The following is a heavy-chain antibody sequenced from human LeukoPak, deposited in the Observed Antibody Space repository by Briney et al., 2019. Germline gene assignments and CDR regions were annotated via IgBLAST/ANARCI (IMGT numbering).Heavy chain of an antibody. CDR1: GGSVSSGSDY. CDR2: IYYSGST. CDR3: ARASGGVFDP. D-gene: IGHD2-8*02. J-gene: IGHJ5*02. V-gene: IGHV4-61*01. Sequence: SETLSLTCTVSGGSVSSGSDYWSWIRQPPGKGLEWIGYIYYSGSTNYNPSLKSRVTISVDTSKNQFSLKLSSVTAADTAVYYCARASGGVFDPWGQGTLVTVSS.